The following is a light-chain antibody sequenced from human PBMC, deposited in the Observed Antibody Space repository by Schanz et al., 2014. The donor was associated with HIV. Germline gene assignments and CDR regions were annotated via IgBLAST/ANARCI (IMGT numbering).Light chain of an antibody. CDR1: NSDVGANNY. V-gene: IGLV2-14*01. Sequence: QSALTQPASVSGSPGQSITISCTGTNSDVGANNYVSWYRQHPGKAPKLVIYDVNNRPSGVSDRFSGSKSGNTASLTISGLQAEDEADYYCSSYTSSSSYVFGTGTKLTVL. CDR3: SSYTSSSSYV. CDR2: DVN. J-gene: IGLJ1*01.